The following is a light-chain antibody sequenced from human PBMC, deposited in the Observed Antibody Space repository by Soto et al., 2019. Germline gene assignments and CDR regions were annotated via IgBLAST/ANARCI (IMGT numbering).Light chain of an antibody. Sequence: QSALTQPASVSGSPGQSITISCTGTSSDVGGYNYVSWYQQHPGKAPKLMIYDVSNRPSGVSNRFSGSKSANTASLTISGLQAEDEADYYCSSYTSNNARVFGGGTKVTVL. CDR1: SSDVGGYNY. V-gene: IGLV2-14*01. CDR3: SSYTSNNARV. CDR2: DVS. J-gene: IGLJ2*01.